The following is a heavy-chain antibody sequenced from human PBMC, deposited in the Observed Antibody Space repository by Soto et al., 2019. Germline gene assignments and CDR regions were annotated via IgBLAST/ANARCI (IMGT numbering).Heavy chain of an antibody. CDR3: ARAGYYDFDYGMDV. J-gene: IGHJ6*02. V-gene: IGHV1-2*04. CDR2: INPNSGGT. D-gene: IGHD3-3*01. Sequence: ASVKVSCKASGYTFTGYYMHWVRQAPGQGLEWMGWINPNSGGTNYAQKFQGWVTMTRDTSISTAYMELSRLRSDDTAVYYCARAGYYDFDYGMDVWGQGTTVTVSS. CDR1: GYTFTGYY.